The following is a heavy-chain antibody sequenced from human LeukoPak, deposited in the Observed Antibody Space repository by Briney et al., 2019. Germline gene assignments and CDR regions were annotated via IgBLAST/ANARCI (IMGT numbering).Heavy chain of an antibody. CDR2: ISAYNGNT. Sequence: ASVKVSCKASGYTFTSYGISWVRQAPGQGLEWMGWISAYNGNTNYAQKLQGRVTMTTDTSTSTAYMELRSLRSDDTAVYYCARGSLLWFGELFLDYFDYWGQGTLVTVSS. CDR1: GYTFTSYG. J-gene: IGHJ4*02. D-gene: IGHD3-10*01. V-gene: IGHV1-18*01. CDR3: ARGSLLWFGELFLDYFDY.